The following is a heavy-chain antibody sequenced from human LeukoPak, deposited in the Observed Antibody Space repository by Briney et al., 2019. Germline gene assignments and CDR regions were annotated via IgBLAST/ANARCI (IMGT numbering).Heavy chain of an antibody. V-gene: IGHV4-39*01. J-gene: IGHJ4*02. D-gene: IGHD2-15*01. Sequence: TSETPSDTRAVSGGSISSTNGFGGWIRQPPGKGLEWIGSFYYVGSTYYNSSLKSRVTLSVDTSKSQFSLKLNSVTAADTAVYYCARGDMTRSSFVFWGQGTLVTVSS. CDR3: ARGDMTRSSFVF. CDR1: GGSISSTNGF. CDR2: FYYVGST.